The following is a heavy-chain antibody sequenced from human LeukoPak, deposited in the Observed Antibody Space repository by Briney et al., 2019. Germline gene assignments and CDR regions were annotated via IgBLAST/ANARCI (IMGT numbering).Heavy chain of an antibody. J-gene: IGHJ4*02. V-gene: IGHV3-7*05. CDR2: ITREGSAA. CDR1: GFTFSSHS. Sequence: GGSLRLPCVVSGFTFSSHSMSWVRQAPGKGLEWVADITREGSAAYYVDSVKGRFSISRDNAKNSLYLQMNSLRAEDTAVYYCAKDWHNGDDPLFDYWGQGTVVTAPS. CDR3: AKDWHNGDDPLFDY. D-gene: IGHD2-8*01.